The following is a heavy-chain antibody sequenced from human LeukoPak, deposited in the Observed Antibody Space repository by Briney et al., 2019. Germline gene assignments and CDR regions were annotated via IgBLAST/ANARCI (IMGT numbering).Heavy chain of an antibody. J-gene: IGHJ4*02. CDR3: ATLPRGYYDILTGPRY. D-gene: IGHD3-9*01. V-gene: IGHV4-34*01. Sequence: PSETLSLTCAVYGGSFSGYYWSWIRQPPGKGLEWIGEINHSGGTNYNPSLKSRVTISVDTSKNQFSLRLSSVTAADTAVYYCATLPRGYYDILTGPRYWGQGTLVTVSS. CDR2: INHSGGT. CDR1: GGSFSGYY.